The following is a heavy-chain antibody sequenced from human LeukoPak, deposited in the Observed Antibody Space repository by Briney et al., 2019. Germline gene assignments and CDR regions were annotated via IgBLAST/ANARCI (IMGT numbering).Heavy chain of an antibody. V-gene: IGHV1-69*01. J-gene: IGHJ6*04. CDR3: ARNAVPDRPFSGMDV. CDR2: IIPIFGTA. Sequence: SVKVSCTASGCTFSSYAISWVRQAPGQGLEWMGGIIPIFGTANYAQKFQGRVTITADESTSTAYMELSSLRSEDTAVYYCARNAVPDRPFSGMDVWGKGTTVTVSS. CDR1: GCTFSSYA. D-gene: IGHD2-2*01.